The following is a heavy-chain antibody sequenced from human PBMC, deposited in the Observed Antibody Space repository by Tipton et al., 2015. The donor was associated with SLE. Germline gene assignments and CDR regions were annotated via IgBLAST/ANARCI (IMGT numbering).Heavy chain of an antibody. CDR3: ARDPEAG. V-gene: IGHV3-43*01. Sequence: SLRLSCAASGFTFDDYTMHWVRQAPGKGLEWVSLISWDGGSTYYADSVKGRFTISRDNAKNSLYLQMNSLRAEDTAVCYCARDPEAGWGQGTLVTVSS. CDR2: ISWDGGST. CDR1: GFTFDDYT. J-gene: IGHJ4*02.